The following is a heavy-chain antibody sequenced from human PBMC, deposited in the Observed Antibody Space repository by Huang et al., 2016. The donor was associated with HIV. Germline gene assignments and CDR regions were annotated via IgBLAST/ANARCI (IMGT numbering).Heavy chain of an antibody. V-gene: IGHV4-59*11. Sequence: QVQLQESGPGLVKPSETLSLTCTVSGGSISTHYWSWIRQPPGKGLEWIGSIDYSGRTNHSPSLKSRVTILLDTSKNQFSLRVNSVTAADTAMYYCARDHHDFWRGYRRMYFFDHWGQGTLVTVSS. CDR1: GGSISTHY. CDR2: IDYSGRT. D-gene: IGHD3-3*01. J-gene: IGHJ4*02. CDR3: ARDHHDFWRGYRRMYFFDH.